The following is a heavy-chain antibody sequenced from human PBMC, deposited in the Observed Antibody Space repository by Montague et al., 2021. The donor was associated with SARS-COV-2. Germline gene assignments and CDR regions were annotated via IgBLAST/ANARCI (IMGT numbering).Heavy chain of an antibody. CDR3: VVVVPAMRPRSDY. V-gene: IGHV4-34*01. CDR1: GGSFSVYY. J-gene: IGHJ4*02. D-gene: IGHD2-21*02. CDR2: INHSGRT. Sequence: SETLSLTCAVYGGSFSVYYWSWIRQPPGKGLEWIGEINHSGRTNXNPSLKCRVTISSDTAKNQFSLKLNSVTAADTAVYFCVVVVPAMRPRSDYWGQGTLVTVSS.